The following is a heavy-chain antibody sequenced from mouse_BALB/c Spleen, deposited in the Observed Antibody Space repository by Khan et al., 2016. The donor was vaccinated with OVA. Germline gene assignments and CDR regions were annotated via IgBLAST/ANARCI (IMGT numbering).Heavy chain of an antibody. CDR1: GFTFSNYA. CDR2: ISSGGST. V-gene: IGHV5-6-5*01. CDR3: ARDYWFVY. J-gene: IGHJ3*01. Sequence: EVELVESGGGSVKPGGSLKVSCAASGFTFSNYAMSWVRQTTEKRLEWVASISSGGSTYYPDSVKGRFTISRGNARNILYLQMSSLRSEDTAMYYCARDYWFVYWGQGTLVTVS.